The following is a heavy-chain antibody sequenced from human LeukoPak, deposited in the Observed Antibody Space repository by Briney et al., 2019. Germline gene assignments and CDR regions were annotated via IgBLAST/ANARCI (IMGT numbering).Heavy chain of an antibody. J-gene: IGHJ3*02. V-gene: IGHV3-15*01. D-gene: IGHD4-17*01. Sequence: PGGSLRLSCAASGFTFINAWMAWVRQAPGKGLEWVGRIKAKAHGGTIEYAAPVKGRFTISRDDSKNTLYLQMNSLKTEDTAVYYCTTTDVTVPDAFDIWGQGTMVTVSS. CDR1: GFTFINAW. CDR2: IKAKAHGGTI. CDR3: TTTDVTVPDAFDI.